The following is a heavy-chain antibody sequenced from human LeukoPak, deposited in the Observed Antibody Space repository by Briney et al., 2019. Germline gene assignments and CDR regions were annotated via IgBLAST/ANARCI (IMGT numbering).Heavy chain of an antibody. CDR3: ARVGSGSYYRGYYYGMDV. J-gene: IGHJ6*02. V-gene: IGHV1-18*01. D-gene: IGHD1-26*01. CDR1: GYTFTSYG. Sequence: GASVKVSCKASGYTFTSYGISWVRQAPGQGLEWMGWISAYNGNTNCAQKLQGRVTMTTDTSTSTAYMELRSLRSDDTAVYYCARVGSGSYYRGYYYGMDVWGQGTTVTVSS. CDR2: ISAYNGNT.